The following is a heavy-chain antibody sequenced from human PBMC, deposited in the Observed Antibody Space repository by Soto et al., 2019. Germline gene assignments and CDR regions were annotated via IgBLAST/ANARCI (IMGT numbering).Heavy chain of an antibody. J-gene: IGHJ5*02. Sequence: SETLSLTCTVSGGSISSYYWSWIRQPPGKGLEWIGYIYYSGSTNYNPSLKSRVTISVDTSKNQFSLKLSSVTAADTAVYYCARDSRRITMVRGVIIPQNWFDPWGQGTLVTVSS. CDR3: ARDSRRITMVRGVIIPQNWFDP. CDR2: IYYSGST. D-gene: IGHD3-10*01. CDR1: GGSISSYY. V-gene: IGHV4-59*01.